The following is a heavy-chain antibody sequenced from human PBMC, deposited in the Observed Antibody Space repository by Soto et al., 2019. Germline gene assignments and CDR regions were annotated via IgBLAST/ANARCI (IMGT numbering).Heavy chain of an antibody. Sequence: ASVKVSCKASGYTFTSYDINWVRQATGQGLEWMGWMNPNSGNTGYAQKFQGRVTMTRNTSISTAYMELSSLRSEDTAVYYCARIQYYDYIWGSYRDHDAFDIWGQGTMVTVSS. CDR1: GYTFTSYD. V-gene: IGHV1-8*01. D-gene: IGHD3-16*02. J-gene: IGHJ3*02. CDR3: ARIQYYDYIWGSYRDHDAFDI. CDR2: MNPNSGNT.